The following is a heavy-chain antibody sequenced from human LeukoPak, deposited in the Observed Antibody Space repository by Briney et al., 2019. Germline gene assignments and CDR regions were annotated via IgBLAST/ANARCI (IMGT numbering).Heavy chain of an antibody. V-gene: IGHV4-4*07. J-gene: IGHJ6*03. CDR2: IFTSGIA. D-gene: IGHD3-10*01. Sequence: PSETLSLTCTVSGGSIGIYYWNWIRQPAGKGLEWIGRIFTSGIANYNPSLKSRVTMSVDTSKNQFSLNLSSVTAADTAVYYCAREIAGTYYNPLGYMDVWGKGTTVTVSS. CDR3: AREIAGTYYNPLGYMDV. CDR1: GGSIGIYY.